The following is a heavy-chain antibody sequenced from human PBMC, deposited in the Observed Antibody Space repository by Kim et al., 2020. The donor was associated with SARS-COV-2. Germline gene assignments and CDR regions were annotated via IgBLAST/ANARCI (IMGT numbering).Heavy chain of an antibody. CDR3: ARVSEGMATINSPGFDY. J-gene: IGHJ4*02. CDR1: GFTFSDYY. Sequence: GGSLRLSCAASGFTFSDYYMSWIRQAPGKGLEWVSYISSSSSDTNYADSVKGRFTISRDNAKNSLYLQMNSLRAEDTAVYYCARVSEGMATINSPGFDYWGQGTLVTVSS. CDR2: ISSSSSDT. V-gene: IGHV3-11*06. D-gene: IGHD5-12*01.